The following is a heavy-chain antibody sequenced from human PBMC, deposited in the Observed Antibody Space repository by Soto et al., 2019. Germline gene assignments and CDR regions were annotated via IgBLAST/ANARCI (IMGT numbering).Heavy chain of an antibody. CDR1: GFTFSSYG. J-gene: IGHJ5*02. V-gene: IGHV3-33*01. Sequence: PGGSLRLSCAAPGFTFSSYGMHWVRQAPGKGLEWVAVIWYDGSNKYYADSVKGRFTISRDNSKNTLYLQMNSLRAEDTAVYYCARDRFIAAAGRLVNWFDPWGQGTLVTVSS. D-gene: IGHD6-13*01. CDR2: IWYDGSNK. CDR3: ARDRFIAAAGRLVNWFDP.